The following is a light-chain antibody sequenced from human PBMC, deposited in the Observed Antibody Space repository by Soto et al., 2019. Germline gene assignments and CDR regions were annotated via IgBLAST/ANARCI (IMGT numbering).Light chain of an antibody. CDR1: QTVTSSY. Sequence: IVLTQSPGTLSLSPGARATLSCRASQTVTSSYLAWYQQKPGQAPRLLIYGASSRATGIPDRFSGSGSGTDFTLTISRLEPEDFAVYYCQQHDILPITFCHGALPEIK. CDR2: GAS. J-gene: IGKJ5*01. CDR3: QQHDILPIT. V-gene: IGKV3-20*01.